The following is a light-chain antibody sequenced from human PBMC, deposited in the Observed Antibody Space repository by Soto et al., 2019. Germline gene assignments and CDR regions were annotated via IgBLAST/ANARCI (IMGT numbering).Light chain of an antibody. CDR1: QSVSSN. Sequence: EKVMTQYPATLSVSPGERATLSCRASQSVSSNLAWYQQKHGQAPRLLIYGASSRATDIPGRFSGSGSGTEFTLTISSLQSEDFAVYYCQQYDTWPITFGQGTRLEI. V-gene: IGKV3-15*01. J-gene: IGKJ5*01. CDR2: GAS. CDR3: QQYDTWPIT.